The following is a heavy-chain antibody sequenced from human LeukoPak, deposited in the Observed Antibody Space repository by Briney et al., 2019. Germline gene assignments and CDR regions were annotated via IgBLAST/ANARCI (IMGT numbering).Heavy chain of an antibody. CDR2: ISSSSSYI. D-gene: IGHD2-21*02. J-gene: IGHJ6*02. CDR3: ARDGEAYCGGDCYPERYYYYGMDV. V-gene: IGHV3-21*01. Sequence: PGGSLRLSCAASGFTFSSYSMNWVRQAPGKGLEWVSSISSSSSYIYYADSVKGRFTISRDNAKNSLYLQMNSLRAEDTAVYYCARDGEAYCGGDCYPERYYYYGMDVWGQGTTVTVSS. CDR1: GFTFSSYS.